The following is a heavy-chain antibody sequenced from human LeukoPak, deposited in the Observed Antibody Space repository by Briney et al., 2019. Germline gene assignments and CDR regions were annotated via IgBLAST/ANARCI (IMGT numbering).Heavy chain of an antibody. CDR1: GFTFSSHG. CDR3: AKGWQPGLDY. V-gene: IGHV3-21*01. Sequence: GGSLRLSCAASGFTFSSHGMNWVRQAPGKGLEWVSGISPSGDILYYADSVKGRFTISRDNAKNSLYLQMNSLRAEDTAVYYCAKGWQPGLDYWGQGTLVTVSS. J-gene: IGHJ4*02. CDR2: ISPSGDIL. D-gene: IGHD2-15*01.